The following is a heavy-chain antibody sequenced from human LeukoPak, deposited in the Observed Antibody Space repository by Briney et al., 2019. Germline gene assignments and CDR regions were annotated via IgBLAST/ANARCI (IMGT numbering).Heavy chain of an antibody. CDR3: AVGYYDSSGYFWFDP. V-gene: IGHV4-31*03. CDR1: GGSISNGDHY. Sequence: SETLSLTCTVSGGSISNGDHYWSWIRQHPGKGLEWIGYIYYSGSTYYNPSLKSRVTISVDTSKNQFSLKLSSVTAADTAVYYCAVGYYDSSGYFWFDPWGQGTLVTVSS. J-gene: IGHJ5*02. D-gene: IGHD3-22*01. CDR2: IYYSGST.